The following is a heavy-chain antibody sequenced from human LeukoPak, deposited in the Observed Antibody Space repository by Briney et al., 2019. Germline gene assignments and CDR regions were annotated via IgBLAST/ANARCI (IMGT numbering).Heavy chain of an antibody. Sequence: PGGSLRLSCAASGFTFSTYWMTWVRQAPGKGLEWVANIKQDGSEKYYVDSVKGRFTIPRDNAKNSLFLQMSSLRAEGTAVYYCARAMDVWGKGTTVTVSS. CDR1: GFTFSTYW. CDR2: IKQDGSEK. CDR3: ARAMDV. V-gene: IGHV3-7*03. J-gene: IGHJ6*04.